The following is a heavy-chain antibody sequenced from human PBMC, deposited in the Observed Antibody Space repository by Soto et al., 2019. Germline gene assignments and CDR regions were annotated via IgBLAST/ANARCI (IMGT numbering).Heavy chain of an antibody. J-gene: IGHJ6*02. CDR3: ARHDCISTSCYYYYYYSMDV. CDR2: IIPIFDTA. Sequence: EWMGGIIPIFDTANYAQKFQGRVTITADESTSTAYMELSSLRSEDTAVYYCARHDCISTSCYYYYYYSMDVWGQGTTVTVSS. V-gene: IGHV1-69*01. D-gene: IGHD2-2*01.